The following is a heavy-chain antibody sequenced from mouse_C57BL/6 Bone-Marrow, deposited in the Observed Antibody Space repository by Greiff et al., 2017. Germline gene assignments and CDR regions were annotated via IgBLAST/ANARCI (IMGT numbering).Heavy chain of an antibody. J-gene: IGHJ2*01. CDR3: ARSGVYYYGSTTTN. CDR1: GYTFTSYG. D-gene: IGHD1-1*01. V-gene: IGHV1-81*01. CDR2: IYPRSGNT. Sequence: QVQLKESGAELARPGASVKLSCKASGYTFTSYGISWVKQRTGQGLEWIGEIYPRSGNTYYNEKFKGKATLTADKSSSTAYMELRSLTSEDSAVYFCARSGVYYYGSTTTNWGQGTTRTVSS.